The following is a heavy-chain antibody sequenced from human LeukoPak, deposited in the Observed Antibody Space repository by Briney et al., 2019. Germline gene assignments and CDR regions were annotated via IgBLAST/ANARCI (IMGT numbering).Heavy chain of an antibody. CDR2: ISSSGSTI. Sequence: GGSLRLSCAASGFTYSDYYMSWIRQAPGKGLQWISYISSSGSTIYYADSVKGRFTISRDNAKNSLYLQMNSLRAEDTAVYYCAKGLTYYYDSSGYYVDYWGQGTLVTVSS. V-gene: IGHV3-11*01. D-gene: IGHD3-22*01. J-gene: IGHJ4*02. CDR3: AKGLTYYYDSSGYYVDY. CDR1: GFTYSDYY.